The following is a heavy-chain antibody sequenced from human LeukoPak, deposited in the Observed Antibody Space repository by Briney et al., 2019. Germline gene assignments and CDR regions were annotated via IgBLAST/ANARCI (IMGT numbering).Heavy chain of an antibody. CDR1: GFTFSRYG. CDR3: ARESYWNAFDI. J-gene: IGHJ3*02. V-gene: IGHV3-30*03. Sequence: GGSLRLSCAASGFTFSRYGMHWVRQAPGKGLEWVAVISYDGSNKYYADSVKGRFTISRDNSKNTLYLQMNSLRAEDTAVYYCARESYWNAFDIWGQGTMVNVSS. D-gene: IGHD3-10*01. CDR2: ISYDGSNK.